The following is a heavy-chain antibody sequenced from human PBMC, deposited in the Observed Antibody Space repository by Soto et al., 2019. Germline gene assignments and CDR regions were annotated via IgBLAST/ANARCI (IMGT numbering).Heavy chain of an antibody. J-gene: IGHJ6*01. Sequence: SETLSLTCTFSVGSISSYYWSWIRHPPGKGLEWIGYIYYSGSTNYNPSLKSRVTISVDTSKNQFSLKLSSVTAADTAVYYCARDPRGEGYYYGMEVLGQGTTVNVS. CDR3: ARDPRGEGYYYGMEV. CDR1: VGSISSYY. CDR2: IYYSGST. V-gene: IGHV4-59*01. D-gene: IGHD3-10*01.